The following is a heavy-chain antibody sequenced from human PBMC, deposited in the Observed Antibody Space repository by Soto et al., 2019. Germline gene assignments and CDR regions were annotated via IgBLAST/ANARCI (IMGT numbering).Heavy chain of an antibody. D-gene: IGHD3-22*01. CDR2: IIPSIGII. J-gene: IGHJ4*02. Sequence: QVQLVQSGAEVKKPGSSVKVSCKASGGTFSSFVISWVRQAPGQGLEWMGRIIPSIGIINYAQKFQGRVTITTSTSTAYMELSSLRSDDTAVYYCAREGDMKFHSDSSDEPGYWGQGTLVTVSS. V-gene: IGHV1-69*04. CDR1: GGTFSSFV. CDR3: AREGDMKFHSDSSDEPGY.